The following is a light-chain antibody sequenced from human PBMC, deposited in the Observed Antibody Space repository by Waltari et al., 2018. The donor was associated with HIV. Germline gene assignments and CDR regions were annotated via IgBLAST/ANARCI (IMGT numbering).Light chain of an antibody. Sequence: QSALTQPASVSGSPGQSITISCTGTNSDIGKYNLVSWYQQHPGRVPKVLIFEVTTRPLGISHRVSGSKSDNTASLTISGLQAEDEADYYCSSYATGNTYVFGTGTSVTVL. CDR2: EVT. V-gene: IGLV2-23*02. J-gene: IGLJ1*01. CDR1: NSDIGKYNL. CDR3: SSYATGNTYV.